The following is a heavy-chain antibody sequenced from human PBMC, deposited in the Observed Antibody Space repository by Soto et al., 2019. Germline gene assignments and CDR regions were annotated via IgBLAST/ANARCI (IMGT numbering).Heavy chain of an antibody. CDR1: GGTFSSYA. CDR3: ARRKGDYYDSSGYHYYFDY. V-gene: IGHV1-69*06. D-gene: IGHD3-22*01. CDR2: IIPIFGTA. Sequence: GASVKVSCKASGGTFSSYAISWVRQAPGQGLEWMGGIIPIFGTANYAQKFQGRVTITADKSTSTAYMELSRLRSDDTAVYYCARRKGDYYDSSGYHYYFDYWGQGTLVTVSS. J-gene: IGHJ4*02.